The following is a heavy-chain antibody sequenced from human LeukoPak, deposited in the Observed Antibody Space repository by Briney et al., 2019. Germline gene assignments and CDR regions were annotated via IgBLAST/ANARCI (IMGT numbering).Heavy chain of an antibody. CDR2: IYDSGST. J-gene: IGHJ6*02. V-gene: IGHV4-59*01. CDR3: ARVGGTNYYYYGMDV. D-gene: IGHD2-2*01. CDR1: GGSISSYY. Sequence: SETLSLTCTVSGGSISSYYWSWIRQPPGKGLEWIGYIYDSGSTNYNPSLKSRVTISEDTSKNQFSLKPSSVTAADTAVYYCARVGGTNYYYYGMDVWGQGTTVTVSS.